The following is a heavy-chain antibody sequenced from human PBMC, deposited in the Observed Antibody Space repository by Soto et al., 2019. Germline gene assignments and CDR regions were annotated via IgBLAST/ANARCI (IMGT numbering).Heavy chain of an antibody. CDR2: INANAIDT. Sequence: PGGSLRLSCAASGFIFGNHGMTWVRQAPGRALEWVSTINANAIDTHYADSVKGRFTISRDNSKSTLDLQMNSLRAEDTAIYYCVFCAYAHGACWGPGTRGTVAS. CDR1: GFIFGNHG. V-gene: IGHV3-23*01. CDR3: VFCAYAHGAC. J-gene: IGHJ1*01. D-gene: IGHD2-2*01.